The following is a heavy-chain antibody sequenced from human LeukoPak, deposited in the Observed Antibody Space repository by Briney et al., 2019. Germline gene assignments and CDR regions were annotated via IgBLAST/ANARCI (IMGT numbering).Heavy chain of an antibody. Sequence: GGSLRLSCAASGFTFSSYGMHWVRQAPGKGLEWVAVISYDGSNKYYADSVKGRFTISRDNSKNTLYLQMNSLRAEDTAVYYCARVRGLRFRFWFDPWGQGTLVTVSS. J-gene: IGHJ5*02. V-gene: IGHV3-30*03. CDR1: GFTFSSYG. CDR3: ARVRGLRFRFWFDP. CDR2: ISYDGSNK. D-gene: IGHD5-12*01.